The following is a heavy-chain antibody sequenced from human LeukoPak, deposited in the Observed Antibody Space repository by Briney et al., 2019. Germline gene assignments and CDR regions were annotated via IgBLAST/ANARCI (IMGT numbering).Heavy chain of an antibody. D-gene: IGHD2-2*01. V-gene: IGHV3-11*01. CDR1: GFTFSDYY. J-gene: IGHJ5*02. Sequence: GGSLRLSCAASGFTFSDYYMSWIRQAPGKGLEWVSYISSSGSTIYYADSVKGRFTISRDNAKNSLYLQMNSLRAEDTAVYYCARQADIVVVPAGTFDPWGQGTQVTVSS. CDR2: ISSSGSTI. CDR3: ARQADIVVVPAGTFDP.